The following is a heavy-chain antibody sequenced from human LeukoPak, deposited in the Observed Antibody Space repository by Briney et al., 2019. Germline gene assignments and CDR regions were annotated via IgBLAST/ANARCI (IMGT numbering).Heavy chain of an antibody. D-gene: IGHD5-12*01. V-gene: IGHV3-30*10. Sequence: GGSLRLSCAASGFSFSTYAMHWVRQAPGKGLEWLAVVSHDTRTKYYTDSLKGRFTISRDNSKNTLYLQMNGLRTDDTAVYYCARAIVGTENFDYWGQGTLVTVSS. CDR3: ARAIVGTENFDY. CDR1: GFSFSTYA. CDR2: VSHDTRTK. J-gene: IGHJ4*02.